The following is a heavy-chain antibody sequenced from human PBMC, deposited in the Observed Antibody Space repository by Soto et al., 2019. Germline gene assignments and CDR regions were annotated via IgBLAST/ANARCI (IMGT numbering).Heavy chain of an antibody. J-gene: IGHJ4*02. CDR3: ARDSWGYFDY. CDR2: ISAYNAYT. D-gene: IGHD2-15*01. V-gene: IGHV1-18*01. CDR1: GYTLTSYG. Sequence: AAVKDSCKPSGYTLTSYGINWVRQAPGQGLAWMGWISAYNAYTNYAQKLQGRVTMTTDPSTSTDYMELRSLRSPDTAGYYCARDSWGYFDYWGQGTLVTVSS.